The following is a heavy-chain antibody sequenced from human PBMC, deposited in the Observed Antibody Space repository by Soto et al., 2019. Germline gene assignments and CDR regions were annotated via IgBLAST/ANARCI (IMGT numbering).Heavy chain of an antibody. CDR2: ISYSGST. V-gene: IGHV4-59*01. D-gene: IGHD3-10*01. CDR1: GGSFTSYY. Sequence: PSETLSLTCTVSGGSFTSYYWSWIRQPPGKGLEWIGYISYSGSTNYNPSLKSRVAISAHTSKNQFSLKLSSVTAADTAVYYCATVRGGYWGQGTLVTVSS. CDR3: ATVRGGY. J-gene: IGHJ4*02.